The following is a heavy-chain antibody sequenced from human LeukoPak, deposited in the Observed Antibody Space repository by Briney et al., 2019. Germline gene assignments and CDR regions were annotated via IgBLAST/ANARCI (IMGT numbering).Heavy chain of an antibody. Sequence: GGSLRLSCAASGFIFSDYAMNWDRQAPGKGLEWVSVVGGDDATYYKDSVKGRFTISRDNSKNTLSLQMNSLRLEDTAVYYCTKGSWSRNGIYDPFDIWGQGTMVTVSS. CDR3: TKGSWSRNGIYDPFDI. CDR2: VGGDDAT. D-gene: IGHD2-8*01. V-gene: IGHV3-23*01. J-gene: IGHJ3*02. CDR1: GFIFSDYA.